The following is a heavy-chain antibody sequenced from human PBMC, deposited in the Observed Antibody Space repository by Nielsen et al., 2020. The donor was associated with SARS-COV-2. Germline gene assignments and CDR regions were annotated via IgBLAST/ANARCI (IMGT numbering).Heavy chain of an antibody. CDR2: INHSGST. V-gene: IGHV4-34*01. CDR1: GGSFSGYY. Sequence: SETLSLTCAVYGGSFSGYYWSWIRQPPGKGLEWIGEINHSGSTNYNPSLKSRVTISVDTSKNQFSLKLSSVTAADTAVYYCARGKGYSSGWIDYWGQGTLVTVSS. J-gene: IGHJ4*02. CDR3: ARGKGYSSGWIDY. D-gene: IGHD6-19*01.